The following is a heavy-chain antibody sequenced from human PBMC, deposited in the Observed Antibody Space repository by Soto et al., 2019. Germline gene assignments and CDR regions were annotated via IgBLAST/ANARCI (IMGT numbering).Heavy chain of an antibody. D-gene: IGHD4-17*01. J-gene: IGHJ4*02. CDR2: IYYSGST. V-gene: IGHV4-59*08. CDR3: ARQSAPLTTVVTPPHYFDY. Sequence: QVQLQESGPGLVKPSETLSLTCTVSGGSISSYYWSWIRQPPGKGLEWIGYIYYSGSTNYNPSLKSRVTISVDTSKNQFSLKLSSVTAADTAVYYCARQSAPLTTVVTPPHYFDYWGQGTLVTVSS. CDR1: GGSISSYY.